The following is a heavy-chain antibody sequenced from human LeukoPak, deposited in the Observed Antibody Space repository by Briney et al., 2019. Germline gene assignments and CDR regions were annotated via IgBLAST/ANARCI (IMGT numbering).Heavy chain of an antibody. Sequence: GGSLRLSCAASGFTVSSGYLSWVRQAPGKGLEWVSVIYSGGGTYYADSVKGRFTISRDNSQNTLYLQINSLRAEDTAVYYCARETRSAAFDYWGQGTLVTVSS. V-gene: IGHV3-53*01. D-gene: IGHD3-3*01. CDR3: ARETRSAAFDY. CDR1: GFTVSSGY. CDR2: IYSGGGT. J-gene: IGHJ4*02.